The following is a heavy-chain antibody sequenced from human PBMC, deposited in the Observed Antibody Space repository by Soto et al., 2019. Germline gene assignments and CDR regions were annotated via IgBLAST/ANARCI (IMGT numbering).Heavy chain of an antibody. CDR1: GGSITHDNW. Sequence: QVQLQESGPGLVKPSETLSLTCAVSGGSITHDNWWNWARQPPGKGLEWIGEISHSGTTNYNPSLKSRVTISVDMSKNQISLKLTSVTAEDTAVYYCAKDRAGADAFDIWGQGVMVTVSS. V-gene: IGHV4-4*02. D-gene: IGHD7-27*01. CDR3: AKDRAGADAFDI. CDR2: ISHSGTT. J-gene: IGHJ3*02.